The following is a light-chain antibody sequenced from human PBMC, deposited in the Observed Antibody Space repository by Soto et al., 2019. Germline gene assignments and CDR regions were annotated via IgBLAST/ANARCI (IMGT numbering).Light chain of an antibody. CDR1: SSDVGGYNS. CDR3: SAYTSSSTLVV. CDR2: DVS. J-gene: IGLJ2*01. V-gene: IGLV2-14*01. Sequence: QSALTQPASVSGSPGQSITISCTGTSSDVGGYNSVSWYQQHPGKAPQLIMYDVSNRPSGVSNRFSGSKSGNTASLTISGLQAEDEADYYCSAYTSSSTLVVFGGGTKLTVL.